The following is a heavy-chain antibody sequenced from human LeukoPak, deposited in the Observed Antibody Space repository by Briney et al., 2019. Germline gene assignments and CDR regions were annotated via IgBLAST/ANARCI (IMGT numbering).Heavy chain of an antibody. J-gene: IGHJ5*02. Sequence: ASVKVSRKASGYTFTGYYMHWVRQAPGQGLEWMGWINPNSGGTNYAQKFQGRVTMTRDTSISTAYMELSRLRSDDTAVYYCARVGRKWLQLGWFDPWGQGTLVTVSS. CDR1: GYTFTGYY. V-gene: IGHV1-2*02. D-gene: IGHD5-18*01. CDR3: ARVGRKWLQLGWFDP. CDR2: INPNSGGT.